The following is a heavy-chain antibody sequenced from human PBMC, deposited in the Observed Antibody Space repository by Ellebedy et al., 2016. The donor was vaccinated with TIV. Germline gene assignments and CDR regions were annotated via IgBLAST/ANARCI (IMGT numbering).Heavy chain of an antibody. CDR1: GYVFSGYA. CDR3: AREGVVVVAGGMDV. Sequence: ASVKVSCKASGYVFSGYAITWVRQAPGQGLEWMGRISSYNGVTNYAQNLQGRVTMTRDTSTSTVYMELSSLRSEDTAVYYCAREGVVVVAGGMDVWGQGTTVTVSS. J-gene: IGHJ6*02. CDR2: ISSYNGVT. V-gene: IGHV1-18*01. D-gene: IGHD2-15*01.